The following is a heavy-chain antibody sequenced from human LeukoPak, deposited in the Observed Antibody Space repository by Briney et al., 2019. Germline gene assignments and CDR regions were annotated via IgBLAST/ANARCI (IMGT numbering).Heavy chain of an antibody. Sequence: SETLSLTCTVSGGSISSYYWTWIRQPPGKGLEWIGYIYYSGSTNYNPSLKSRVTISVDTSKNQFSLKLSSVTAADTAVYYCARASSYDFWSGYPYYYYYYVDVWGKGTTVTVSS. J-gene: IGHJ6*03. CDR3: ARASSYDFWSGYPYYYYYYVDV. D-gene: IGHD3-3*01. CDR1: GGSISSYY. V-gene: IGHV4-59*01. CDR2: IYYSGST.